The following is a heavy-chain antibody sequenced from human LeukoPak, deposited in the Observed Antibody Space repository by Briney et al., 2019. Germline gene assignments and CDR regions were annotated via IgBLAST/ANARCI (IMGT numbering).Heavy chain of an antibody. V-gene: IGHV6-1*01. CDR1: GDSVSSNSAA. J-gene: IGHJ6*03. CDR3: ARSPYYYYYMDV. Sequence: SQTLSLTCAISGDSVSSNSAAWNWIRQSPSRGLEWLGRTYYRSKWYNDYAVSVKSGIAINPSTSKNQFSLQLNSVTPEDTAVYYCARSPYYYYYMDVWGKGTTVTVSS. CDR2: TYYRSKWYN.